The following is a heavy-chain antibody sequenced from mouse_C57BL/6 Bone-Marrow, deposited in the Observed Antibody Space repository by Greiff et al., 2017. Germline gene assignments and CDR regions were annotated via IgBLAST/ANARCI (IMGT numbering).Heavy chain of an antibody. Sequence: EVKLMESGEGLVKPGGSLKLSCAASGFTFSSYAMSWVRQTPEKRLAWVAYISSGGDYIYYADTVKGRFTISRDNARNTLYLQMSSLKSEDTAMYYCTRMTTVVGGWAYWGQGTLVTVSA. CDR1: GFTFSSYA. J-gene: IGHJ3*01. CDR3: TRMTTVVGGWAY. D-gene: IGHD1-1*01. CDR2: ISSGGDYI. V-gene: IGHV5-9-1*02.